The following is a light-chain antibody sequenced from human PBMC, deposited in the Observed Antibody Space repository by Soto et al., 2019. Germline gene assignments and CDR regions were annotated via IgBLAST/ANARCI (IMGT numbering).Light chain of an antibody. CDR1: QSISSY. CDR3: QQPYSTPYT. CDR2: AAS. Sequence: DLQMTQSPSSLSASVGDRVTITCRASQSISSYLNWYQQKPGKAPKLLIYAASSLQSGVPSRFSGSRYGTDFTLNISSLQPEDFATYYCQQPYSTPYTFGQGTKLEIK. V-gene: IGKV1-39*01. J-gene: IGKJ2*01.